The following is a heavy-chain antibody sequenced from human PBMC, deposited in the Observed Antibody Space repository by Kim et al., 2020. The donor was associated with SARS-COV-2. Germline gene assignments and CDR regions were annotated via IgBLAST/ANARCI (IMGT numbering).Heavy chain of an antibody. V-gene: IGHV3-15*01. CDR3: TTDREYSYGYFSFDD. D-gene: IGHD5-18*01. J-gene: IGHJ4*02. Sequence: ATVKGRFTIARDDSKNTLYLQMNSMKTEDTAVYYCTTDREYSYGYFSFDDWGQGTLVTVSS.